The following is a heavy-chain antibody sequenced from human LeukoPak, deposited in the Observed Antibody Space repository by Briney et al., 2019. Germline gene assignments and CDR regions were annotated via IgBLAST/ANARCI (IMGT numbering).Heavy chain of an antibody. V-gene: IGHV3-21*01. Sequence: GGSLRLSCAASGFTFSSYSMIWVRQAPGKGLEWVSSISSSSSYIYYADSVKGRFTISRDNAKNSLYLQMNSLRAEDTAVYYCARGYYDSGYYFDYWGQGTLVTVSS. CDR2: ISSSSSYI. CDR1: GFTFSSYS. J-gene: IGHJ4*02. CDR3: ARGYYDSGYYFDY. D-gene: IGHD3-22*01.